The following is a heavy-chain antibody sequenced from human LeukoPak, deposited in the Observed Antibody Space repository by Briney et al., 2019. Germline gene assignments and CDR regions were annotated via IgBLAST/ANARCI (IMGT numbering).Heavy chain of an antibody. V-gene: IGHV1-2*02. CDR3: ARVCSSCYFRFDP. CDR1: GYTFTGYY. J-gene: IGHJ5*02. Sequence: GESLKISCKASGYTFTGYYMHWVRQAPGQGLEWMGWINPNSGGTNYAQKFQGRVTMTRDTSISTAYMELSRLRSDDTAVYYCARVCSSCYFRFDPWGQGTLVTVSS. CDR2: INPNSGGT. D-gene: IGHD2-15*01.